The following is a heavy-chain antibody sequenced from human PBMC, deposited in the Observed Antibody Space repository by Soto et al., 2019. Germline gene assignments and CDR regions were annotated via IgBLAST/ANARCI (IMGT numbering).Heavy chain of an antibody. Sequence: GESLKISCKGSGYSFTSYWISWVRQMPGKGLEWMGRIDPSDSYTNYSPSFQGHVTISADKSISTAYLQWSSLKASDTAMYYCARHGQVQLWSRWGYYGMDVWGQGTTVTVSS. CDR1: GYSFTSYW. CDR3: ARHGQVQLWSRWGYYGMDV. V-gene: IGHV5-10-1*01. D-gene: IGHD5-18*01. CDR2: IDPSDSYT. J-gene: IGHJ6*02.